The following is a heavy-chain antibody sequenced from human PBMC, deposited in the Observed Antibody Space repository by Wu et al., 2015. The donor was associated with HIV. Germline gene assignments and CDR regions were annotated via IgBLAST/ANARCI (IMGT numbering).Heavy chain of an antibody. D-gene: IGHD5-24*01. Sequence: QAQLVQSGADVKKPGASVKVSCKASGYTFTDYYMHWVRQAPGQGLEWMGWINPNSGATNYAKKFQGRVTLTRDTSISTAYLEVSRLRSDDTAVFYCSSEHGHWGQGTLVTVSS. V-gene: IGHV1-2*02. CDR2: INPNSGAT. J-gene: IGHJ4*02. CDR3: SSEHGH. CDR1: GYTFTDYY.